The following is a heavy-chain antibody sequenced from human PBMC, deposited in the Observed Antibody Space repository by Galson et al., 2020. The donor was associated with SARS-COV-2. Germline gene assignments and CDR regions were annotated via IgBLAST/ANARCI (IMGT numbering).Heavy chain of an antibody. CDR2: IYTSGST. V-gene: IGHV4-4*07. CDR3: ARDQGIWFGEFHGWFDP. CDR1: GGSISSYY. J-gene: IGHJ5*02. D-gene: IGHD3-10*01. Sequence: SQTLSLTCTVSGGSISSYYWSWIRQPAGKGLEWIGRIYTSGSTNYNPSLKSRVTMSVDTSKNQFSLKLSSVTAADTAVYYCARDQGIWFGEFHGWFDPWGQGTLVTVSS.